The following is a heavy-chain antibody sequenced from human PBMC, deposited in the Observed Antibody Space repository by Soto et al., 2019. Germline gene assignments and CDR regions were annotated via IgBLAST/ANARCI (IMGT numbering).Heavy chain of an antibody. D-gene: IGHD3-10*01. V-gene: IGHV4-34*01. CDR2: IHHSGTT. J-gene: IGHJ4*02. Sequence: SETLSLTCTVYGGSFTSFYWSWIRQSPGKGLEWIGEIHHSGTTNYNPSLKSRVTISVDTSKNQFSLELSSVTAADTALYYCVSYGSGTYCSGYSFDFWSQGSLVTVSS. CDR1: GGSFTSFY. CDR3: VSYGSGTYCSGYSFDF.